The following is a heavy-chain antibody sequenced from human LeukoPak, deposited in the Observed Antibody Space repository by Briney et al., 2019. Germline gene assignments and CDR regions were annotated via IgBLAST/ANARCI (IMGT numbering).Heavy chain of an antibody. D-gene: IGHD3-9*01. V-gene: IGHV3-33*01. CDR1: GFTFSSYG. CDR3: ARGEAYYDILTGYYHPSNYFDY. Sequence: PGGSLRLSCAASGFTFSSYGMHWVRQAPGKGLEWVAVIWYGGSNKYYADSVKGRFTISRDNSKNTLYLQMNSLRAGDTAVYYCARGEAYYDILTGYYHPSNYFDYWGQGTLVTVSS. CDR2: IWYGGSNK. J-gene: IGHJ4*02.